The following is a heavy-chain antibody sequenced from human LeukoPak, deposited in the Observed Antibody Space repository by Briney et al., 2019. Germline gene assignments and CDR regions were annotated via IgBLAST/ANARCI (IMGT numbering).Heavy chain of an antibody. V-gene: IGHV4-38-2*02. CDR3: ARDWVVAPAAQFDY. D-gene: IGHD2-15*01. CDR1: GYSIGSAYS. J-gene: IGHJ4*02. Sequence: PSETLSLTCSVSGYSIGSAYSWGWIRQPPGKGLEWIASIFHSGSTYYNPSLKSRVTISLDTSNNQFSLNLRSVTAADTAVYFYARDWVVAPAAQFDYWGRGTLVTVSS. CDR2: IFHSGST.